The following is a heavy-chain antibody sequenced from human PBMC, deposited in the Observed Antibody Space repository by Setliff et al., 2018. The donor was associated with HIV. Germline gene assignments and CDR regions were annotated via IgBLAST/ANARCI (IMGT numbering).Heavy chain of an antibody. CDR2: IWYDGSEK. J-gene: IGHJ3*01. CDR3: ARGHRTSDAFDV. CDR1: GFTFGSYG. Sequence: PGGSLRLSCTTSGFTFGSYGMHWVRQAPGKGLEWVANIWYDGSEKYYADSVKGRFTISRDKSKNTLYLQMNSLRTEDTAVYYCARGHRTSDAFDVWGQGTMVTVSS. V-gene: IGHV3-33*01. D-gene: IGHD2-2*01.